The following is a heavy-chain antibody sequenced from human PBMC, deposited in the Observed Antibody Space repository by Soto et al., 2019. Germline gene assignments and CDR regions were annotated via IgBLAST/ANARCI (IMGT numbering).Heavy chain of an antibody. V-gene: IGHV3-23*01. D-gene: IGHD1-26*01. CDR2: ISGSGGSI. CDR1: GFTFSSYA. J-gene: IGHJ4*02. CDR3: AKLRGSGSYSNFDY. Sequence: PGGSLRLSCAASGFTFSSYAMSWVRQAPGKGLEWVSGISGSGGSIYYADSVKGRFTISRDNSKNTLFLQMNSLRAEDTAVYYCAKLRGSGSYSNFDYWGQGTLVTASS.